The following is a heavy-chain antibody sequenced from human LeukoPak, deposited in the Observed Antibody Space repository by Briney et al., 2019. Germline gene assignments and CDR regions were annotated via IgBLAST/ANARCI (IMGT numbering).Heavy chain of an antibody. CDR2: ISSNGGST. CDR3: ARDSKAVAGTIDY. CDR1: GFTFSSYA. J-gene: IGHJ4*02. V-gene: IGHV3-64*01. D-gene: IGHD6-19*01. Sequence: TGGSLRLSCAASGFTFSSYAMHWVRQAPGKGLEYVSAISSNGGSTYYANSVKGRFTISRDNSKNTLYLQMGSLRAEDMAVYYCARDSKAVAGTIDYWGQGTLVTVSS.